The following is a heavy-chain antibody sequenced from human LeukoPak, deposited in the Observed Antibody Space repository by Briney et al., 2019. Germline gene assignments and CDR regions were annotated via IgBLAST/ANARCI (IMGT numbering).Heavy chain of an antibody. V-gene: IGHV3-53*01. Sequence: GGSLRLSCAASGSSVNSNYMSWVRQAPGKGLEWVSVIYTDGNSFHTDSVKGRFTISTDNSKNTLYLQMNSLRAEDTAVYYCAKEMPAPRYIAAAGPDYWGQGTLVTVSS. CDR3: AKEMPAPRYIAAAGPDY. CDR1: GSSVNSNY. J-gene: IGHJ4*02. CDR2: IYTDGNS. D-gene: IGHD6-13*01.